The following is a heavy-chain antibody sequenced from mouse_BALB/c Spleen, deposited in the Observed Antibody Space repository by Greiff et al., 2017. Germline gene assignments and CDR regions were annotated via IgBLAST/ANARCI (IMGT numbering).Heavy chain of an antibody. D-gene: IGHD3-1*01. CDR2: INPSSGYT. J-gene: IGHJ3*01. V-gene: IGHV1-4*01. CDR3: ARTARATSWFAY. CDR1: GYTFTSYT. Sequence: QVQLQQSGAELARPGASVKMSCKASGYTFTSYTMHWVKQRPGQGLEWIGYINPSSGYTNYNQKFKDKATLTADKSSSTAYMQLSSLTSEDSAVYYCARTARATSWFAYWGQWTLVTVSA.